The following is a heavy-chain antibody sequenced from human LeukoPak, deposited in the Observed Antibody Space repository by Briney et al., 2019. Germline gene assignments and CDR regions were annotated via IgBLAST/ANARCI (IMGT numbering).Heavy chain of an antibody. D-gene: IGHD6-19*01. CDR2: ISAYNGNT. Sequence: RASVNVSCKASGYTFTSYGISWVRQAPGQGLEWMGWISAYNGNTNYAQKLQGRVTMTTDTSTSTAYMELRSLRSDDTAVYYCARDTPRSGWFSFDYWGQGTLVTVSS. CDR1: GYTFTSYG. CDR3: ARDTPRSGWFSFDY. V-gene: IGHV1-18*01. J-gene: IGHJ4*02.